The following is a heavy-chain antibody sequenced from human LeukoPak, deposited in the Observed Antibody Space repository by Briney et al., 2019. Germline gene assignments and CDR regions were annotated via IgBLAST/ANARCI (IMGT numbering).Heavy chain of an antibody. CDR3: ASTTGDGYDSRNDY. CDR1: GGSFSGYY. Sequence: SETLSLTCAVYGGSFSGYYWSWIRQPPGKGLEWIGEINHSGSTNYNPSLKSRVTISVDTSKNQFSLKLSSVTAAATAVYYCASTTGDGYDSRNDYWGEGTLVTVSS. J-gene: IGHJ4*02. V-gene: IGHV4-34*01. CDR2: INHSGST. D-gene: IGHD5-24*01.